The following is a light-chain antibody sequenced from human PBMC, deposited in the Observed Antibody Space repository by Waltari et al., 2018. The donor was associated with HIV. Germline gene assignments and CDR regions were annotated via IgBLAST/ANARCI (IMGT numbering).Light chain of an antibody. J-gene: IGLJ3*02. Sequence: QSVLTQPPSASGTPGQRVTISCSGSSSNIGINTVNWYQQVPGTAPKLLIYSNNQRPSGVSDRFSGSKSDTSASLAISGLQSEDEGDYYCASWDDNLNGWTFGGGTKVTIL. CDR3: ASWDDNLNGWT. CDR2: SNN. V-gene: IGLV1-44*01. CDR1: SSNIGINT.